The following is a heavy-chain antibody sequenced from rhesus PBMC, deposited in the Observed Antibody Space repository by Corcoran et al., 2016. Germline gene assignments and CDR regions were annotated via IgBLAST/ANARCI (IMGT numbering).Heavy chain of an antibody. CDR3: ARGGREAAAHYFDY. Sequence: QVQLQESGPGLVKPSETLSLTCAVSGGSISDDYYWSWIRQPPGKGLEWIGYIYGSGGGTNYNTSLKIRVTISVDTSKNQFSLKLSSVTAADTAVYYCARGGREAAAHYFDYWGQGVLVTVSS. CDR2: IYGSGGGT. CDR1: GGSISDDYY. V-gene: IGHV4-106*01. D-gene: IGHD6-31*01. J-gene: IGHJ4*01.